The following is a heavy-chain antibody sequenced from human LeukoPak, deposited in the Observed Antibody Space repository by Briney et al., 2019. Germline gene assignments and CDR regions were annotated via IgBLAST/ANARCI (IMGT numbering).Heavy chain of an antibody. V-gene: IGHV1-69*05. D-gene: IGHD6-6*01. J-gene: IGHJ4*02. CDR2: IIPIFGTA. CDR1: GYTFTGYY. CDR3: AYSSSSGGYYFDY. Sequence: GASVKVSCKASGYTFTGYYMHWVRQAPGQGLEWMGRIIPIFGTANYAQKFQGRVTITTDESTSTAYMELSSLRSEDTAVYYCAYSSSSGGYYFDYWGQGTLVTVSS.